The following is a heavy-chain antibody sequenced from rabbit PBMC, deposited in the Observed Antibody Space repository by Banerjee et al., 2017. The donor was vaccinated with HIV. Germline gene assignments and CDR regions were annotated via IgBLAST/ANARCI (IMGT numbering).Heavy chain of an antibody. Sequence: QEQLVESGGGLVQPEGSLTLTCTASGFSFSSGYYMCRVRQAPGKGLEWIACIDDGSSGSTYYASWAKGRFTISRTSSTTVTLQMTSLTAADTATYFCASTSGYYLDWLDLWGPGTLVTVS. D-gene: IGHD1-1*01. V-gene: IGHV1S45*01. J-gene: IGHJ5*01. CDR2: IDDGSSGST. CDR1: GFSFSSGYY. CDR3: ASTSGYYLDWLDL.